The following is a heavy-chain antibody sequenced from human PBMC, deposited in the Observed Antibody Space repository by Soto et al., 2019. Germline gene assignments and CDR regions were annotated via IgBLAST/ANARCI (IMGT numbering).Heavy chain of an antibody. V-gene: IGHV3-48*03. CDR3: ARDFVKYYYDSSGYSTYYYYGMDV. Sequence: GSLRLSCAASGFTFSSYEMNWVRQAPGKGLEWVSYISSSGSTIYYADSVKGRFTISRDNAKNSLYLQMNSLRAEDTAVYYCARDFVKYYYDSSGYSTYYYYGMDVWGQGTTVTVSS. CDR2: ISSSGSTI. CDR1: GFTFSSYE. J-gene: IGHJ6*02. D-gene: IGHD3-22*01.